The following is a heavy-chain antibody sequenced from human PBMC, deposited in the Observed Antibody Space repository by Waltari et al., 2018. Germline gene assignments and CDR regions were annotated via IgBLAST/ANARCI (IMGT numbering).Heavy chain of an antibody. CDR3: ARDHLVVVALGY. CDR2: INPNSGGT. D-gene: IGHD2-15*01. J-gene: IGHJ4*02. V-gene: IGHV1-2*02. CDR1: GYTFTGYY. Sequence: QVQLVQSGAEVKKPGASVKVSCKASGYTFTGYYMHWVRQAPGQGLEWMGWINPNSGGTNDAQKFQGRVTMTRDTSISTAYMELSRLRSDDTAVYYCARDHLVVVALGYWGQGTLVTVSS.